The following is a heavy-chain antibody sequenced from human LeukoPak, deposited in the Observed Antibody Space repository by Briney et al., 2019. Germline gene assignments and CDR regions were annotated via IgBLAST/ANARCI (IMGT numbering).Heavy chain of an antibody. Sequence: SETLSLTFTVSGGSISSYYWSWIRQPPGKGLEWIGYIYYSGSTNYNPSLKSRVTISVDTSKNQFSLKLSSVTAADTAVYYCARDPIYGDLDAFDIWGQGTMVTVSS. CDR1: GGSISSYY. V-gene: IGHV4-59*01. CDR3: ARDPIYGDLDAFDI. J-gene: IGHJ3*02. D-gene: IGHD4-17*01. CDR2: IYYSGST.